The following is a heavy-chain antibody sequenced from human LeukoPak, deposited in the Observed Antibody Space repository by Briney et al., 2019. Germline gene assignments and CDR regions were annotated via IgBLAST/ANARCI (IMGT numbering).Heavy chain of an antibody. V-gene: IGHV1-69*08. CDR3: ARDQKVGATPYFGMDV. CDR2: IIPMLGTV. D-gene: IGHD1-26*01. CDR1: GYTLTSYY. Sequence: SVKVSCKASGYTLTSYYFHWVRQAPGQGLEWMGRIIPMLGTVNYAQKFQGRVTIIADKFTSTAYMELSSLRSEDTAVYYCARDQKVGATPYFGMDVWGQGTTVTVSS. J-gene: IGHJ6*02.